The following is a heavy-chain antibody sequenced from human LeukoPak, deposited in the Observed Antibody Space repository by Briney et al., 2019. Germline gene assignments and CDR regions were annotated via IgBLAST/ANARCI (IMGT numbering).Heavy chain of an antibody. CDR3: ARERDYDYDY. V-gene: IGHV3-33*01. CDR1: GFTFSAYG. CDR2: IWFDGSDK. Sequence: GGSLRLSCAASGFTFSAYGMHWVRQAPGKGLEWVAVIWFDGSDKYYADSVKGRFTISRDNSKNTLYLQMNSLRAEDTAVYYCARERDYDYDYWGQGTLVTVSS. J-gene: IGHJ4*02. D-gene: IGHD3-16*01.